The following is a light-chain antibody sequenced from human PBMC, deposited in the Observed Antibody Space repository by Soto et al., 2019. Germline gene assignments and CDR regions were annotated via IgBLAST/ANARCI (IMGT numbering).Light chain of an antibody. CDR3: QQYERSPTT. CDR1: QSVSSTY. V-gene: IGKV3-20*01. CDR2: GAS. J-gene: IGKJ4*01. Sequence: EIVLTQSPGTLSLSPGERATLSCRASQSVSSTYLAWYQQKPGQSPSLLIYGASRRATGIQDRFSGSGSGTDFTLTISRLEPEDFAVYYYQQYERSPTTFGGGTKVEIK.